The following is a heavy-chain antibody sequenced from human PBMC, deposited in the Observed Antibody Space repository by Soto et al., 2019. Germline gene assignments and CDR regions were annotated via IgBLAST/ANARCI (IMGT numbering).Heavy chain of an antibody. J-gene: IGHJ4*02. Sequence: SETLSLTCTVSGGSISSGGYYWSWIRQHPGKGLEWIGYIYYSGSTYYNPSLKSRVTISVDTSKNQFSLKLSSVTAADTAVYYCARDLNLSYYFDYWGQGTLVTVPQ. CDR2: IYYSGST. V-gene: IGHV4-31*03. CDR3: ARDLNLSYYFDY. CDR1: GGSISSGGYY.